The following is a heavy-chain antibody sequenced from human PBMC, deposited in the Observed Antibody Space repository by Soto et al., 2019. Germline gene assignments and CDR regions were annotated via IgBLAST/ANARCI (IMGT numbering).Heavy chain of an antibody. CDR1: GFTFSSYG. CDR2: ISYDGSNK. J-gene: IGHJ4*02. V-gene: IGHV3-30*18. Sequence: GGSLRLSCAASGFTFSSYGMHWVRQAPGKGLEWVAVISYDGSNKYYADSVKGRFTISRDNSKNTLYLQMNSLRAEDTAVYYCAKPKGRDGYCFDYWGQGTLVTVSS. D-gene: IGHD2-15*01. CDR3: AKPKGRDGYCFDY.